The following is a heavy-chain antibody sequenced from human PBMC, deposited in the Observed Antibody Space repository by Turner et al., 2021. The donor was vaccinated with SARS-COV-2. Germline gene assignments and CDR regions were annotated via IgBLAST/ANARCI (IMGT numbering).Heavy chain of an antibody. J-gene: IGHJ6*02. D-gene: IGHD6-19*01. CDR3: ARHGFSGWDGGGMDV. CDR1: GGSISSYH. CDR2: IHYSGST. Sequence: QVQLQESGPGMVKPSETLSLTCTVSGGSISSYHWSWNRQPPGKGLEWIGYIHYSGSTNYHPSLKSRVTISVDTSKNQFSLKLSSVTAADTAVYYCARHGFSGWDGGGMDVWGQGTTVTVSS. V-gene: IGHV4-59*08.